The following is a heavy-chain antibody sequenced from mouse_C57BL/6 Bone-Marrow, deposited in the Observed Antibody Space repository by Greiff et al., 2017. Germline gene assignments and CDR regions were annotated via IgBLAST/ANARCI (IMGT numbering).Heavy chain of an antibody. CDR2: IDPEDGET. Sequence: EVQLQQSGAELVKPGASVKLSCTASGFTIKDYYMHWVKQRTEQGLEWIGRIDPEDGETKYAPKFQGKATITEGTSSNTAYMQLSSLTSEDTAVYYWARAPYGSSPCWYFDVWGTGTTVTVSS. CDR3: ARAPYGSSPCWYFDV. CDR1: GFTIKDYY. J-gene: IGHJ1*03. V-gene: IGHV14-2*01. D-gene: IGHD1-1*01.